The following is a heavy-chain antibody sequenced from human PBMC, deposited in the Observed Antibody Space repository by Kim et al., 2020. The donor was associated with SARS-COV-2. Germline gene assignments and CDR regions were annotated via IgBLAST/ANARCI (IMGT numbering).Heavy chain of an antibody. CDR1: GFTFSSYG. CDR3: ARPDSYGIRVWYFDL. D-gene: IGHD3-16*01. CDR2: IWYDGSNK. Sequence: GGSLRLSCAASGFTFSSYGMHWVRQAPGKGLEWVAVIWYDGSNKYYADSVKGRFTISRDNSKNTLYLQMNSLRAEDTAVYYCARPDSYGIRVWYFDLWGRGTLVTVSS. J-gene: IGHJ2*01. V-gene: IGHV3-33*08.